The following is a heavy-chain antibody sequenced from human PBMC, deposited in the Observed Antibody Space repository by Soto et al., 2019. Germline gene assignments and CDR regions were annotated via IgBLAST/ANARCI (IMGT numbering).Heavy chain of an antibody. D-gene: IGHD6-19*01. CDR3: ARSVAVPGAHIDY. V-gene: IGHV4-59*01. J-gene: IGHJ4*02. CDR2: VYYTGST. Sequence: SETLSLTCSVSGGSISGSYCIWIRQSPGKGLEWLGYVYYTGSTNYSPSLRSRVSISVDTSKNEFSLRLSSVTAADTAVYFCARSVAVPGAHIDYWGQGTQVTV. CDR1: GGSISGSY.